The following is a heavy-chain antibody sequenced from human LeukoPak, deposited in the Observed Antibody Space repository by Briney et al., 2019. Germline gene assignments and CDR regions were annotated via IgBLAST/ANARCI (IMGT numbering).Heavy chain of an antibody. J-gene: IGHJ4*02. CDR2: IYYSGST. V-gene: IGHV4-39*07. Sequence: SETLSLTCTVSGGSISSSSYYWGWIRQPPGKGLEWIGSIYYSGSTYYNPSLKSRVTISVDTSKNQFSLKLSSVTAADTAVYYCARGAARNTMIGQNWGQGTLATVSS. D-gene: IGHD3-22*01. CDR1: GGSISSSSYY. CDR3: ARGAARNTMIGQN.